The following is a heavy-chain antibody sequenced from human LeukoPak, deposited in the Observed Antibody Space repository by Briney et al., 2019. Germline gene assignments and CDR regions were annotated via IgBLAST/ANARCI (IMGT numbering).Heavy chain of an antibody. Sequence: SVKVSCKASGYTFTSYAMNWVRQAPGQGLEWMGWINANTGNPTYAQGFTGRFLFSLDTSVSTAYLEISSLQAEDTAVYYCARAPGIAEPDGYFMDVWGKGTTVTVSS. J-gene: IGHJ6*03. D-gene: IGHD6-13*01. CDR2: INANTGNP. CDR1: GYTFTSYA. V-gene: IGHV7-4-1*02. CDR3: ARAPGIAEPDGYFMDV.